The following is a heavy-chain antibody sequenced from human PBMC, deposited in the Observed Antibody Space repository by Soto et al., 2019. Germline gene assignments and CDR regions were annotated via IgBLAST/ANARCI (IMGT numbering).Heavy chain of an antibody. Sequence: SETLSLTCTVSGGSISSYYWSWIRQPPGKGLEWIGYIYYSGSTNYNPSLKSRVTISVDTSKNQFSLKLSSVTAADTAVYYCARESLIVDAFDIWGQGTMVTDSS. D-gene: IGHD3-22*01. J-gene: IGHJ3*02. CDR2: IYYSGST. CDR3: ARESLIVDAFDI. V-gene: IGHV4-59*01. CDR1: GGSISSYY.